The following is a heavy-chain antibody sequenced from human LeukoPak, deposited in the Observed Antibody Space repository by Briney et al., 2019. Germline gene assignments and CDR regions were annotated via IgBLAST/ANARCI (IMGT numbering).Heavy chain of an antibody. CDR1: RRTFSIYA. J-gene: IGHJ5*02. D-gene: IGHD3-10*01. CDR3: ARDASGLLWFGELCWFAP. CDR2: IIPIFGTS. Sequence: TVSVFHKSSRRTFSIYAIRWATRAWGQGLEWVGGIIPIFGTSNYAQKLQGRVTMTTDTSTSTAYMELRSLTSDDTAVYYCARDASGLLWFGELCWFAPGGQGTLVTVSS. V-gene: IGHV1-69*05.